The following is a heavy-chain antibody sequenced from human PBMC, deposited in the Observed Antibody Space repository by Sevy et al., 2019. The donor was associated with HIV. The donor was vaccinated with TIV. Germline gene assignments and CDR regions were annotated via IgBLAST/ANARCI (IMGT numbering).Heavy chain of an antibody. Sequence: GGSLRLSCAASGFIFSTYSMNWVRQAPGKGLEWVSSVSSSSGYIYYADSVKGRFTISRDNAKNSVYLEMNSLRAEDTAVYFCARGHVVVPGAAPYYYYHMDVWGKGTTVTVSS. J-gene: IGHJ6*03. CDR3: ARGHVVVPGAAPYYYYHMDV. V-gene: IGHV3-21*01. CDR1: GFIFSTYS. D-gene: IGHD2-2*01. CDR2: VSSSSGYI.